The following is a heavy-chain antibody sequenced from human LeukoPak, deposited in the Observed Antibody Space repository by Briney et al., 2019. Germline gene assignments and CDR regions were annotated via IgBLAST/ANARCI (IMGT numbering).Heavy chain of an antibody. CDR1: GYTFSSYW. CDR3: AREVGQVRYFDY. J-gene: IGHJ4*02. D-gene: IGHD2-2*01. V-gene: IGHV5-10-1*01. Sequence: GESLKISCKGSGYTFSSYWISWVRQMPGKGLEWMGRIDPSDSYTNYSPSFQGHVTISADKSISTAYLQWSSLKASDIAMYYCAREVGQVRYFDYWGQGSLVTVSS. CDR2: IDPSDSYT.